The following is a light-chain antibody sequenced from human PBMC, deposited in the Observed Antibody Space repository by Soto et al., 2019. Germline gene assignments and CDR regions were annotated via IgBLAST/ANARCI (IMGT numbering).Light chain of an antibody. CDR3: QQYGSSPGT. Sequence: EIVLTQSPGTLSLSPGERATLSCRASQSVSSSYLAWYQQKPGQAPRLLIYAASSRATGIPDRFSGSGSGTDFTLTISRLEPEDFAVYYCQQYGSSPGTFGRGTKVEIK. V-gene: IGKV3-20*01. CDR1: QSVSSSY. CDR2: AAS. J-gene: IGKJ1*01.